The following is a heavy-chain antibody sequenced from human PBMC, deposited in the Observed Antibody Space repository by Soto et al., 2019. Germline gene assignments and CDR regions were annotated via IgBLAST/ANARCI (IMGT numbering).Heavy chain of an antibody. D-gene: IGHD3-10*01. J-gene: IGHJ6*03. CDR3: AREGSTYYYGSGSPTNYYYYYYMDV. V-gene: IGHV3-74*01. Sequence: GGSLRLSCAASGFTFSSYWMHWVRQAPGKGLVWVSRINSDGSSTSYADSVKGRFPISRDNAKNTLYLQMNSLRAEDTAVYYCAREGSTYYYGSGSPTNYYYYYYMDVWGKGTTVTVSS. CDR2: INSDGSST. CDR1: GFTFSSYW.